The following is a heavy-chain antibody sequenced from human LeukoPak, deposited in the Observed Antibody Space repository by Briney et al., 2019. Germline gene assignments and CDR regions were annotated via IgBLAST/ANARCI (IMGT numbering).Heavy chain of an antibody. CDR3: ARASITISGVGWAFYI. V-gene: IGHV1-2*02. CDR2: INPHSGGT. D-gene: IGHD3-3*01. J-gene: IGHJ3*02. Sequence: ASVKVSCKASGYTFSGYYIHWVRQAPGPGLGWRGWINPHSGGTNYAQKFQGRVTLTRDTSISTAYMELSRLRSDETAVYYCARASITISGVGWAFYIWGQGAMVTVSS. CDR1: GYTFSGYY.